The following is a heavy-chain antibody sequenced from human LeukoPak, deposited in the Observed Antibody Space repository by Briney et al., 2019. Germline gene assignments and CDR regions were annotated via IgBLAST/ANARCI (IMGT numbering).Heavy chain of an antibody. Sequence: QSGGSLRLSCAGFGFTFGGYGMHWFRQTPGKGLEWVAVIAYDGSRAFYADSVKGRFTISRDNSKNTMSVQMDDLRAEDTAVSYCTRYANDHFDYWGQGTLVTVSS. CDR3: TRYANDHFDY. J-gene: IGHJ4*02. CDR2: IAYDGSRA. CDR1: GFTFGGYG. D-gene: IGHD2-2*01. V-gene: IGHV3-33*01.